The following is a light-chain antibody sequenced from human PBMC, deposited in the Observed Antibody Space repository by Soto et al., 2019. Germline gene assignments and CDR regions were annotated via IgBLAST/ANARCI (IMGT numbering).Light chain of an antibody. CDR1: QSVSSY. V-gene: IGKV3-11*01. Sequence: EIMLTQSPATLSLSPGERATLSCRASQSVSSYLAWYQQTPGQAPRLLIYDASNRATGIPARFSGSGSGTDFTLTISSLEPEDFAVYYCQQRSNWPPITFGQGTRLEIK. J-gene: IGKJ5*01. CDR2: DAS. CDR3: QQRSNWPPIT.